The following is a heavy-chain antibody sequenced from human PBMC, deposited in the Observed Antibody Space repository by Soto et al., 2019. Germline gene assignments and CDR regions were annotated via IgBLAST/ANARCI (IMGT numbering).Heavy chain of an antibody. J-gene: IGHJ4*02. V-gene: IGHV4-4*02. CDR3: ARRRFGELLSDFSFDY. D-gene: IGHD3-10*01. CDR2: IYHSGST. Sequence: QVQLQESGPGLVKPSGTLSLTCAVSSGSISSSNWWSWVRQPPGKGLEWIGEIYHSGSTNYNPSLKSRVNISVDKSKNQFSLKLSSVTAADTAVYYCARRRFGELLSDFSFDYWGQGTLVTVSS. CDR1: SGSISSSNW.